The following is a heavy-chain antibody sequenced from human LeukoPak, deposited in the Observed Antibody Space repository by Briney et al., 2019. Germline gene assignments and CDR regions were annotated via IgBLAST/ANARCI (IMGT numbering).Heavy chain of an antibody. CDR2: LYYGGSP. J-gene: IGHJ5*02. CDR3: ARVNDCSGSSCFSRWFDP. Sequence: SEPLSLTCTVSGSSISNSDFYWGWIRQPPGKMLEWIGTLYYGGSPLYNASLTSRVSMSVETSKNQFSLRLSSVTAADTAVYYCARVNDCSGSSCFSRWFDPWGQGTLITVSS. CDR1: GSSISNSDFY. V-gene: IGHV4-39*07. D-gene: IGHD2-15*01.